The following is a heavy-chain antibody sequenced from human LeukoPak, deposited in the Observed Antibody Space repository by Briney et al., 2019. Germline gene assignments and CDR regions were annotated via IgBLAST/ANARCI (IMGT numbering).Heavy chain of an antibody. V-gene: IGHV1-2*02. Sequence: ASVKASCKASGYTFTGYYMHWVRQAPGQGLEWMGWINPNSGGTNYAQKFQGRVTMTRDTSISTAYMELSRLRSDDTAVYYCARGGLMVRGVMGWFDPWGQGTLVTVSS. CDR2: INPNSGGT. J-gene: IGHJ5*02. CDR3: ARGGLMVRGVMGWFDP. CDR1: GYTFTGYY. D-gene: IGHD3-10*01.